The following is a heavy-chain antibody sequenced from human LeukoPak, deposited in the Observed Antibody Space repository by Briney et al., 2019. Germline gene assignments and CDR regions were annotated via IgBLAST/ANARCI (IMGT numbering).Heavy chain of an antibody. J-gene: IGHJ4*02. CDR2: ISGSGGST. CDR1: GLTLSSYA. CDR3: AKDNNWND. D-gene: IGHD1-20*01. V-gene: IGHV3-23*01. Sequence: GGSMRLSGTTPGLTLSSYAMSWVRQAPGKVLDWVSAISGSGGSTYYADSVKGRFTISRDNSKNTLYLQMNSLRAEDTAVYYCAKDNNWNDWGQGTLVTVSS.